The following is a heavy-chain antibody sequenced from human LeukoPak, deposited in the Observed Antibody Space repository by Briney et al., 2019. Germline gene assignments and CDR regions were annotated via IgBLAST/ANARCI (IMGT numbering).Heavy chain of an antibody. Sequence: ASVKVSCKASGYTFTSYGISWVRQAPGQGLEWMGWISAYNGNTNYAQKLQGRVTMTTDTSTSTANMELRSLRSDDTAVYYCARVGGYSGYHYFDYWGQGTLVTVSS. CDR1: GYTFTSYG. CDR2: ISAYNGNT. V-gene: IGHV1-18*04. CDR3: ARVGGYSGYHYFDY. J-gene: IGHJ4*02. D-gene: IGHD5-12*01.